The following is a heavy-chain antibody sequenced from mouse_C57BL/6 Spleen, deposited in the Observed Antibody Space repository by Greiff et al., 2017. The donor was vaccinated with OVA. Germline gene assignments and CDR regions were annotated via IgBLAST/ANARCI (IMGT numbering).Heavy chain of an antibody. V-gene: IGHV1-26*01. Sequence: EVKLQQSGPELVKPGASVKISCKASGYTFTDYYMNWVKQSHGKSLEWIGDINPNNGGTSYNQKFKGKATLTVDKSSSTAYMELRSLTSEDSAVYYCARGDDYDGFAYWGQGTLVTVSA. CDR3: ARGDDYDGFAY. CDR1: GYTFTDYY. J-gene: IGHJ3*01. D-gene: IGHD2-4*01. CDR2: INPNNGGT.